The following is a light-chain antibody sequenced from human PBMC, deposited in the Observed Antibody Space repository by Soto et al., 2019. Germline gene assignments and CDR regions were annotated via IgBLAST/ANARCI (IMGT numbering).Light chain of an antibody. J-gene: IGLJ1*01. V-gene: IGLV2-11*01. CDR3: CSYAGSPRYV. CDR1: SSDVGGYNY. CDR2: DVS. Sequence: ALTQPRSVSGSPGQSVTISCTGTSSDVGGYNYVSWYQQHPGKAPKVMIYDVSERPSGVPDRFSGSKSGNTASLTISGLQAEDEADYYCCSYAGSPRYVLGTGTKLTVL.